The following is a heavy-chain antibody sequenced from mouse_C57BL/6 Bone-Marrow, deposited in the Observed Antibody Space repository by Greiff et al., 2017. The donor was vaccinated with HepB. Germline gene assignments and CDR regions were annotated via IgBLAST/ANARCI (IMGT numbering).Heavy chain of an antibody. CDR1: GYTFTDYY. J-gene: IGHJ3*01. D-gene: IGHD2-4*01. V-gene: IGHV1-19*01. Sequence: EVQLQESGPVLVKPGASVKMSCKASGYTFTDYYMNWVKQSHGKSLEWIGVINPYNGGTSYNQKFKGKATLTVDKSSSTAYMELNSLTSEDSAVYYCACIYYDYDGFAYWGQGTLVTVSA. CDR3: ACIYYDYDGFAY. CDR2: INPYNGGT.